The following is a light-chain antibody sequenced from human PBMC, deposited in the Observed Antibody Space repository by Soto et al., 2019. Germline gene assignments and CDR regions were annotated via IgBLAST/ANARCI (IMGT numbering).Light chain of an antibody. V-gene: IGKV1-5*01. Sequence: DIQMTQSPSTLSASVGDRVTIACRTSQSISNWLAWYQQKPGKAPNLLIYDASSLESGVPSRFSGSGSGTEFTLTISSLQPDDFATYYCQHYPGTFGQGAWLDIK. CDR1: QSISNW. CDR3: QHYPGT. CDR2: DAS. J-gene: IGKJ2*01.